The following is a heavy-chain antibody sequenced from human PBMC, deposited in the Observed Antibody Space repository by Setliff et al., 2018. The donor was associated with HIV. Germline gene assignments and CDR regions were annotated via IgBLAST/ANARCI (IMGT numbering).Heavy chain of an antibody. V-gene: IGHV4-30-4*08. CDR1: GVSVGSGGYY. Sequence: SATLSLTCSVSGVSVGSGGYYWHWIRKHPEKALEGIGYIFHSGDTYYNPSLKSRISMSVNTSKNQFSLRLNSVTAADTAVYYCEVAGQWGQGTLVTVSS. D-gene: IGHD6-19*01. CDR2: IFHSGDT. J-gene: IGHJ4*02. CDR3: EVAGQ.